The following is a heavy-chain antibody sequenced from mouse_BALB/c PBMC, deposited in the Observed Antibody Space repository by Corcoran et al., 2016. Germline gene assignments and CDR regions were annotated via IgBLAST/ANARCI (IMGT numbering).Heavy chain of an antibody. V-gene: IGHV9-1*02. CDR3: ARWGDTGVY. Sequence: QIQLVQSGPELKKPGETVKISCKASGYTFTNYGMNWVKQAPGKGLKWMGWINTYTGEPTYADDFKGRFAFSLETSASTAYLQINNLKNEDMATYFCARWGDTGVYWGQGTTLTVSS. D-gene: IGHD3-3*01. CDR2: INTYTGEP. J-gene: IGHJ2*01. CDR1: GYTFTNYG.